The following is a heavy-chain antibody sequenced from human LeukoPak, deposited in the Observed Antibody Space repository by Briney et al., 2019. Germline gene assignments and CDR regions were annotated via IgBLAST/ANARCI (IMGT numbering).Heavy chain of an antibody. CDR3: ARDLPYYYGSGSTQDYYYMDV. CDR2: IYTSGST. CDR1: GGSISSYY. D-gene: IGHD3-10*01. Sequence: SETLSLTCTVSGGSISSYYWSWIRQPAGKGLERIGRIYTSGSTNYNPSLKSRVTMSVDTSKNQFSLKLSSVTAADTAVYYCARDLPYYYGSGSTQDYYYMDVWGKGTTVTVSS. J-gene: IGHJ6*03. V-gene: IGHV4-4*07.